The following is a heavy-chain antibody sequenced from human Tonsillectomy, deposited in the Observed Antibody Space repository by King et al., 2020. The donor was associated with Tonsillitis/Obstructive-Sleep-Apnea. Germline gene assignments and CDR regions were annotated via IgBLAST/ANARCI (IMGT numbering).Heavy chain of an antibody. CDR1: GYRFTTYW. V-gene: IGHV5-10-1*01. Sequence: EVQLVQYGAEVREPGESLRISCKASGYRFTTYWISWVRQLPGKGLEWMGRIDPSDSQTNYSPSFQGHVTISSDNSITTAHLQWSSLKASDTAMYYCTRHPPSGYGNDYWGQGTLVTVSS. J-gene: IGHJ4*02. CDR3: TRHPPSGYGNDY. D-gene: IGHD5-12*01. CDR2: IDPSDSQT.